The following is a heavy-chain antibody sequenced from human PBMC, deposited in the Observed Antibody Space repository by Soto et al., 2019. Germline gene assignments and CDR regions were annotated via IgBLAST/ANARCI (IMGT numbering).Heavy chain of an antibody. V-gene: IGHV3-30*18. CDR2: ISYDGSNK. CDR3: AKDRGIVGATYFDY. D-gene: IGHD1-26*01. J-gene: IGHJ4*02. CDR1: GFTFSSYG. Sequence: PGGSLRLSCAASGFTFSSYGMHWVRQAPGKGLEWVAVISYDGSNKYYADSVKGRFTISRDNSKNTLYLQMNSLRAEDTAVYYCAKDRGIVGATYFDYWGQGTLVTVSS.